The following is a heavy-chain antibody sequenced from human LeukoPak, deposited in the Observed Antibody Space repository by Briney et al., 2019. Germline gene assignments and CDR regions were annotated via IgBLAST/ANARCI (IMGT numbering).Heavy chain of an antibody. CDR2: LYYSGST. CDR1: GDSISSSSYY. CDR3: ARVSGSLNAFDI. Sequence: PSETLSLTCTVSGDSISSSSYYWGWIRQPPGKGLEWLGSLYYSGSTYYNPSLKSRVTISVDTSKNQFSLKLSSVTAADTAVYYCARVSGSLNAFDIWGQGTMVTVSS. V-gene: IGHV4-39*01. J-gene: IGHJ3*02. D-gene: IGHD1-26*01.